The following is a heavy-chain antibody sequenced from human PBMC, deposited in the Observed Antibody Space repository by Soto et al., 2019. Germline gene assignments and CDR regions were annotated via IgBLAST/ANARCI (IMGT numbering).Heavy chain of an antibody. CDR2: INAGNGNT. J-gene: IGHJ4*02. Sequence: GASVKVSCKASGYTFTSYAMHWVRQAPGQRLEWMGWINAGNGNTKYSQKFQGRVTITRDTSASTAYMELSSLRSEDTAVYYCARGSALITMIVVWGQGTLVTVSS. CDR3: ARGSALITMIVV. D-gene: IGHD3-22*01. V-gene: IGHV1-3*01. CDR1: GYTFTSYA.